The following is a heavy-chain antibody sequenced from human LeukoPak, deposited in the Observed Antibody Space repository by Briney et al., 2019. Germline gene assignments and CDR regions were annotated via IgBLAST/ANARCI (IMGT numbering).Heavy chain of an antibody. J-gene: IGHJ5*02. Sequence: ASVKVSCKASGYTFTSYGISWVRQAPGQGLEWMGWISAYYGNTNYAQKLQDRVTMTTDTSTSTAYMELRSLRSDDTAVYYCARAPNPYNWFDPWGQGTLVTVSS. CDR3: ARAPNPYNWFDP. CDR2: ISAYYGNT. V-gene: IGHV1-18*01. CDR1: GYTFTSYG.